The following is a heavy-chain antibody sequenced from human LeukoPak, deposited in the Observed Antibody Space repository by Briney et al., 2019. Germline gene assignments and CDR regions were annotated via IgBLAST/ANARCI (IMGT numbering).Heavy chain of an antibody. CDR1: GFTFSNYG. J-gene: IGHJ4*02. V-gene: IGHV3-48*02. D-gene: IGHD1/OR15-1a*01. Sequence: GGSLRLSCAASGFTFSNYGMNWVRQAPGKGLEWVSYISSTSSTIYYADSVKDRFTVSRDNVKNSLSLQMNSLRDDDTAVYYCARGARYNWNNEDPWYWGQGTLVTVSS. CDR3: ARGARYNWNNEDPWY. CDR2: ISSTSSTI.